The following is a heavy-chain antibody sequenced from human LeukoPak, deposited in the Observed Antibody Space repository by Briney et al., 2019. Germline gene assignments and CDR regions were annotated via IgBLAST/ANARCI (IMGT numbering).Heavy chain of an antibody. CDR1: GFIFRNYA. D-gene: IGHD3-9*01. J-gene: IGHJ4*02. Sequence: GASLRLSCAASGFIFRNYAMSWVRQAPGKGLEWVSAITGSGDTTYYADSVKGRFTISRDNSKNTLYVEMNTLRAEDTAVYYCAKWGDYDILTGYYVSDFWGQGTLVAVSS. CDR2: ITGSGDTT. V-gene: IGHV3-23*01. CDR3: AKWGDYDILTGYYVSDF.